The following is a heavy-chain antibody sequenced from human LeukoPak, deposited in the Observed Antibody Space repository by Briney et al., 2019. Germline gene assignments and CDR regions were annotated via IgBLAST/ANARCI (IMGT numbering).Heavy chain of an antibody. CDR3: ANILTGSTFDY. V-gene: IGHV3-23*01. J-gene: IGHJ4*02. D-gene: IGHD3-9*01. Sequence: GGSLRLSCAASGFRFKNFGMTWVRQAPGKGLEWVSAISGSGGSTYYADSVKGRFTISRDNSKNTLYLQMNSLRAEDTAVYYCANILTGSTFDYWGQGTLVTVSS. CDR1: GFRFKNFG. CDR2: ISGSGGST.